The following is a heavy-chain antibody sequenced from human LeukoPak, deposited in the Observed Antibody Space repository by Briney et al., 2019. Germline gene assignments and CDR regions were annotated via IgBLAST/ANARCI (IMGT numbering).Heavy chain of an antibody. CDR3: ARERGGAYTWNYLDY. J-gene: IGHJ4*02. CDR2: ISSSGSTI. Sequence: PGGSLRLSCAASGFTLSHYGMNWVRQAPGKGLEWVSYISSSGSTIYYADSVKGRFTISRDNAKNSLYLQMNSLRAEDTAVYYCARERGGAYTWNYLDYWGQGTLVTVSS. D-gene: IGHD1-20*01. V-gene: IGHV3-48*04. CDR1: GFTLSHYG.